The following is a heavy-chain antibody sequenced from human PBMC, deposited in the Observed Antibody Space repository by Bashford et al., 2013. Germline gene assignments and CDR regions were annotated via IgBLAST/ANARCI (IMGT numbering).Heavy chain of an antibody. D-gene: IGHD2-8*01. V-gene: IGHV1-69*13. J-gene: IGHJ6*02. CDR1: GGMLTNYG. CDR3: ARVLGFCTNGVCLHHHVGYYYYGMDV. Sequence: SVKVSCKASGGMLTNYGISWVRQVPGQGLEWMGGIVPLSGTTAYEQKFQARVRITADESTSTAYMELSSLRSEDTAVYYCARVLGFCTNGVCLHHHVGYYYYGMDVWGQGTTVTVSS. CDR2: IVPLSGTT.